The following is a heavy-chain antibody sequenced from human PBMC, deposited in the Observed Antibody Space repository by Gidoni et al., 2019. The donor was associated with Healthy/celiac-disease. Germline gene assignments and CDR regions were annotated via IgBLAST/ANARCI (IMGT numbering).Heavy chain of an antibody. D-gene: IGHD2-2*01. CDR3: ARLLGYCSSTSCSRKPKTQYNWFDP. CDR1: GGSFSGYY. Sequence: QVQLQQWCAGLLKPSETLSLTCAVYGGSFSGYYWSWIRQPPGKGLEWIGEINHSGSTNYNPSLKSRVTISVDTSKNQFSLKLSSVTAADTAVYYCARLLGYCSSTSCSRKPKTQYNWFDPWGQGTLVTVSS. V-gene: IGHV4-34*01. CDR2: INHSGST. J-gene: IGHJ5*02.